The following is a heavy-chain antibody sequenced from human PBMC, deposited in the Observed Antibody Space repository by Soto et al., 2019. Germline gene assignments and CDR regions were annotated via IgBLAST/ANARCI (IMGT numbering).Heavy chain of an antibody. J-gene: IGHJ4*02. V-gene: IGHV4-34*01. CDR3: AREGVSSSSFDY. CDR2: INHSGST. Sequence: ETLSLTCAVYGGSFSGYYWSWIRQPPGKGLEWIGEINHSGSTNYNPSLKSRVTISVDTPKNQFSLKLSSVTAADTVVYYCAREGVSSSSFDYWGQGTLVTVSS. D-gene: IGHD6-6*01. CDR1: GGSFSGYY.